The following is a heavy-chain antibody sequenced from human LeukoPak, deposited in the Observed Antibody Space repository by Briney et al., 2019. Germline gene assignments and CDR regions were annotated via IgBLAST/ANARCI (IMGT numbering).Heavy chain of an antibody. CDR1: GFTFSSYS. D-gene: IGHD3-10*01. CDR3: ARDLFESTMVRGVTGEFDY. J-gene: IGHJ4*02. Sequence: GGSLRLSCAASGFTFSSYSMNWVRQAPGKGLEWVSSISSSSSYIYYADSVKGRFTISRDNAKNSLYLQMNSLRAEDTAVYYCARDLFESTMVRGVTGEFDYWGQGTLVTVSS. CDR2: ISSSSSYI. V-gene: IGHV3-21*01.